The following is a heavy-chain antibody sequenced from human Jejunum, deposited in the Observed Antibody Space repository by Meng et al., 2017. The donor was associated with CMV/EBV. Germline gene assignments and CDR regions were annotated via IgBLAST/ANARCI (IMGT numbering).Heavy chain of an antibody. J-gene: IGHJ4*02. D-gene: IGHD1-26*01. Sequence: EYTSTDYYVHWVRQAPGQGLEWMGYLNPYTGDTNYAQKFQGRVTMTRDTSTNTAYMELTRLRSDDTALYYCAKDAGSFLDYYFDYWGQGTLVTVSS. V-gene: IGHV1-2*02. CDR2: LNPYTGDT. CDR3: AKDAGSFLDYYFDY. CDR1: EYTSTDYY.